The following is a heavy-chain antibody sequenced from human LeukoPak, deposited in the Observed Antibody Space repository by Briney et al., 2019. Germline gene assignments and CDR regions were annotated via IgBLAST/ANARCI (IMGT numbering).Heavy chain of an antibody. CDR3: ARANSGSYYYFDY. J-gene: IGHJ4*02. Sequence: PSETLSLTCTVSGGSISSYYWGWIRQPPGKGLEWIGYIYYSGSTNYNPSLKSRVTISVDTSKNQFSLKLSSVTAADTAVYYRARANSGSYYYFDYWGQGTLVTVSS. D-gene: IGHD1-26*01. CDR2: IYYSGST. CDR1: GGSISSYY. V-gene: IGHV4-59*01.